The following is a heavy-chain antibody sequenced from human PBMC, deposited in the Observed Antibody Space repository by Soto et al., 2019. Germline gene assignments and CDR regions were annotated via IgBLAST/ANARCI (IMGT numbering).Heavy chain of an antibody. CDR3: ARMDPLWFGNWFDP. Sequence: QVTLKESGPVLVKPTETLTLTCTVSGFSLSNARMGVSWIRQPPGKALEWLAHIFSNDEKSYSTSLKSSLTISKDTSKSQVVLTMTNMDPVDTATYYCARMDPLWFGNWFDPWGQGTLVTVSS. V-gene: IGHV2-26*01. J-gene: IGHJ5*02. CDR2: IFSNDEK. CDR1: GFSLSNARMG. D-gene: IGHD3-10*01.